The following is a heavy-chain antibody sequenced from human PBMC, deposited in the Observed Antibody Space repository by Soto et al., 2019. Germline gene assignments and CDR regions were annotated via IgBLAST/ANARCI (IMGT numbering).Heavy chain of an antibody. J-gene: IGHJ6*02. CDR2: IYYSGST. CDR3: ARHPIGSGKDGKDV. V-gene: IGHV4-39*01. CDR1: GGSISSSSYY. Sequence: SETLSLTCTVSGGSISSSSYYWGWIRQPPGKGLEWIGSIYYSGSTYYNPSLKSRVTISVDTSKNQFSLKLSSVTAADTAVSHCARHPIGSGKDGKDVWAQGSTLTVS. D-gene: IGHD3-10*01.